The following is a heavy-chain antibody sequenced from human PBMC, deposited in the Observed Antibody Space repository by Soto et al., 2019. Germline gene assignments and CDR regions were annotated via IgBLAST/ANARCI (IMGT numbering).Heavy chain of an antibody. CDR1: GFNFNRQA. CDR2: IASSGRET. Sequence: DVQLVESGGGLVKPGESLRLSCAASGFNFNRQAMTWVRQTAGKGLEWVSSIASSGRETYYPDSLEGRFTISRDNEKXXXXXXXXXXXXXXXXXXXXXXGGWGNVWDAWGQGTTVTVSS. V-gene: IGHV3-21*02. J-gene: IGHJ6*02. D-gene: IGHD3-16*01. CDR3: XXGGWGNVWDA.